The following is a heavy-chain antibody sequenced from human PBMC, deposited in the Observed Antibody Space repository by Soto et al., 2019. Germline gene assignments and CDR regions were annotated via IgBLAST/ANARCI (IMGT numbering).Heavy chain of an antibody. CDR3: ARGSHPGIAAAVAHYGMDV. V-gene: IGHV4-31*03. D-gene: IGHD6-13*01. J-gene: IGHJ6*02. CDR2: IYYSGST. Sequence: PSETLSLTCTVSGGSISSGGYYWSWIRQHPGKGLEWIGYIYYSGSTYYNPSLKSRVTISVDTSKNQFSLKLSSVTAADTAVYYCARGSHPGIAAAVAHYGMDVWGQGTTVTVSS. CDR1: GGSISSGGYY.